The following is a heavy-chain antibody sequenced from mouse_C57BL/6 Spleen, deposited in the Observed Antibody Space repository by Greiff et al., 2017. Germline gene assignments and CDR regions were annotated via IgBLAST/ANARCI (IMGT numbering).Heavy chain of an antibody. V-gene: IGHV5-4*01. CDR3: ARDRYYGSSLYWYFDV. CDR2: ISDGGSYT. Sequence: EVQLQESGGGLVKPGGSLKLSCAASGFTFSSYAMSWVRQTPEKRLEWVATISDGGSYTYYPDNVKGRFTISRDNAKNNLYLQMSHLKSEDTAMYYCARDRYYGSSLYWYFDVWGTGTTVTVSS. CDR1: GFTFSSYA. D-gene: IGHD1-1*01. J-gene: IGHJ1*03.